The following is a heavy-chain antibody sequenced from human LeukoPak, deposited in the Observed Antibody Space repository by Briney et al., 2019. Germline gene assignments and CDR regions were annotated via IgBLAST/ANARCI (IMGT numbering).Heavy chain of an antibody. D-gene: IGHD3-10*01. CDR2: INHSGST. Sequence: SETLSLTCAVYGGSFSGYYWSWIRQPPGKGLEWIGEINHSGSTNYNPSLKSRVTISVDPPKNQFSLKLSSVTAADTAVYYCAKSSGGSWGQGTLVTVSS. CDR1: GGSFSGYY. V-gene: IGHV4-34*01. CDR3: AKSSGGS. J-gene: IGHJ5*02.